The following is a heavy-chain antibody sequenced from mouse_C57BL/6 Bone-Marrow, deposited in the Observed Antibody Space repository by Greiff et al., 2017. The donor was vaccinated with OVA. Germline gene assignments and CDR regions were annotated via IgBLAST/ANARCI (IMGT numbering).Heavy chain of an antibody. CDR2: IYPGDGDT. Sequence: QVQLQQSGAELVKPGASVKISCKASGYAFSSYWMNWVKQRPGKGLEWIGQIYPGDGDTNYNGKFKGKATLTADKSSSTAYMQLSSLTSEDSAVYFCARGDYGSSRDYFDYWGQGTTLTVSS. CDR1: GYAFSSYW. CDR3: ARGDYGSSRDYFDY. V-gene: IGHV1-80*01. J-gene: IGHJ2*01. D-gene: IGHD1-1*01.